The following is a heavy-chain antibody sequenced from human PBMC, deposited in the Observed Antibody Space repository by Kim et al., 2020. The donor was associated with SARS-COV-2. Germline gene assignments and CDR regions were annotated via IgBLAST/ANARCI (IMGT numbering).Heavy chain of an antibody. J-gene: IGHJ4*02. V-gene: IGHV4-39*01. Sequence: HNPSRRSRGTISEDTAKNQFSLRLNSVTAADTAVYFCARQRGVGRWSFDYWGQGTLVTVSS. D-gene: IGHD2-15*01. CDR3: ARQRGVGRWSFDY.